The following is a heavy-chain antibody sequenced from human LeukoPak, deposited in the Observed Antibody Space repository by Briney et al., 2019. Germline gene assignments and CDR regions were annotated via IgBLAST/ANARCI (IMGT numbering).Heavy chain of an antibody. V-gene: IGHV3-23*01. Sequence: PGGSLRLSCEASGFTFSNFAMSWVRQAPGKGLEWVSAISASGGSTYYADSVKGRFTISRDNAKNSLYLQMNSLRAEDTAVYYCARSPSSFDPWGQGALVTVSS. CDR3: ARSPSSFDP. J-gene: IGHJ5*02. D-gene: IGHD3-16*02. CDR1: GFTFSNFA. CDR2: ISASGGST.